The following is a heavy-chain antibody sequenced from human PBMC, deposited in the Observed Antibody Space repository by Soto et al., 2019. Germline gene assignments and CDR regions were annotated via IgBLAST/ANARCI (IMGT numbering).Heavy chain of an antibody. D-gene: IGHD3-22*01. CDR1: GASIDRINYY. CDR2: TYYNGNA. CDR3: ARHFVAVVIKGWGY. Sequence: PSETLSLTCTVSGASIDRINYYWDWIRQPPGKGLEWIGTTYYNGNAYYNPSLKSRVTMSVDTSKNQFSLKLISVTAADTAVYYCARHFVAVVIKGWGYWGQGTLVTVS. J-gene: IGHJ4*02. V-gene: IGHV4-39*01.